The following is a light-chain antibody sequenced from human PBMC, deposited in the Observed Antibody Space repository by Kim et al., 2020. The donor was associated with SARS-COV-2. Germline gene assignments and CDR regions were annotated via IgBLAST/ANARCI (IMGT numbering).Light chain of an antibody. V-gene: IGLV3-19*01. CDR2: GKN. CDR1: SLRSYY. J-gene: IGLJ2*01. CDR3: NSRDSSGNFVV. Sequence: LGQTVRITCQGDSLRSYYASWYQQKPGQAPVLVIYGKNNRPSGIPDRFSGSSSGNTASLTITGAQAEDEADYYCNSRDSSGNFVVFGGGTKLTVL.